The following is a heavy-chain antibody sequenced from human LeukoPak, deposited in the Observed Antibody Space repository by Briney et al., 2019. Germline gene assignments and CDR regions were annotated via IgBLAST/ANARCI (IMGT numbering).Heavy chain of an antibody. CDR2: IYSGGTI. J-gene: IGHJ4*02. D-gene: IGHD7-27*01. CDR3: ARDGENHYYDY. V-gene: IGHV3-66*01. Sequence: GGSLRLSCAASGFTVSSNHMSWVRQAPGKGLEWVSVIYSGGTIYYADSVKGKFTISRDNSKNTVYLEMNSLRAEDTAVYYCARDGENHYYDYWGQGTLVTVST. CDR1: GFTVSSNH.